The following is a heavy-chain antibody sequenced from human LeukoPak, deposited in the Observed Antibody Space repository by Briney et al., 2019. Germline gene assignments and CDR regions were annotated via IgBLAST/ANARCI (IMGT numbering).Heavy chain of an antibody. J-gene: IGHJ4*02. CDR1: GFTFSSYT. V-gene: IGHV3-21*04. D-gene: IGHD3-10*01. CDR2: IGSNSDYI. Sequence: GGSLRLSCVASGFTFSSYTMIWVRQAPGKGLEWVSSIGSNSDYIYYADSVKGRFTISRDNSKNTLYLQMSSLRAEDTAVYYCAKEASGYGYYFDYWGQGTLVTVSS. CDR3: AKEASGYGYYFDY.